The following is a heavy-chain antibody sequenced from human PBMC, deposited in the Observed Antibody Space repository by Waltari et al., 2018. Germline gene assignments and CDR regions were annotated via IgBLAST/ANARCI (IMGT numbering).Heavy chain of an antibody. D-gene: IGHD3-10*01. CDR2: ISYDGSNK. Sequence: QVQLVESGGGVVQPGRSLRLSCAASGFTFSSYAMHWVRQAPGKGLEWVAVISYDGSNKYYADSVKGRFTISRDNSKNTLYLQMNSLRAEDTAVYYCARDRIPYYGSGSSMGYWGQGTLVTVSS. CDR1: GFTFSSYA. CDR3: ARDRIPYYGSGSSMGY. J-gene: IGHJ4*02. V-gene: IGHV3-30-3*01.